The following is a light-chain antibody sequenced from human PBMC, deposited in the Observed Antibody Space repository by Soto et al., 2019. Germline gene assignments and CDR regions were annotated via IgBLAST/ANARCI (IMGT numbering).Light chain of an antibody. CDR2: RAS. V-gene: IGKV3-15*01. J-gene: IGKJ4*01. CDR3: QQYGSSPT. Sequence: IVLTQSPANLSVSPGERATLSCRASESVSDDLAWYQQKPGRAPRLLIYRASTRAAGVSARISGSGSGTEFTLSISSLQPEDFAVYYCQQYGSSPTFGGGTKVDIK. CDR1: ESVSDD.